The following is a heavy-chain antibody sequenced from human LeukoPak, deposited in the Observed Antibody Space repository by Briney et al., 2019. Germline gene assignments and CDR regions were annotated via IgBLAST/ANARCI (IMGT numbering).Heavy chain of an antibody. CDR3: AREAWGTVTDY. V-gene: IGHV3-30-3*01. J-gene: IGHJ4*02. CDR2: ISYDGSNK. Sequence: GGSLRLSCAASGFTFSSYAMHWVRQAPGKGLEWVAVISYDGSNKYYADSVKGRFTISRDNAKNSLYLQMNSLRAEDTAVYYCAREAWGTVTDYWGLGTLVTVSS. CDR1: GFTFSSYA. D-gene: IGHD4-17*01.